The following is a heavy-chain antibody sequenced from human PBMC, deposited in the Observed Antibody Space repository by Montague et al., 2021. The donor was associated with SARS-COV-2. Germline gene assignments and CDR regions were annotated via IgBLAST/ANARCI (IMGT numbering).Heavy chain of an antibody. CDR3: ARDPNSSGGNMGSF. V-gene: IGHV3-7*01. D-gene: IGHD6-19*01. J-gene: IGHJ4*01. CDR2: MKYDGSEK. CDR1: GFAFSSSW. Sequence: SLRLSCAASGFAFSSSWMSWVRQSPGKGLEWVAIMKYDGSEKYYVDSVKSRFTISRDNARRSVFLQMNSLRAEDTAVYFCARDPNSSGGNMGSFWGRGTLVSVSS.